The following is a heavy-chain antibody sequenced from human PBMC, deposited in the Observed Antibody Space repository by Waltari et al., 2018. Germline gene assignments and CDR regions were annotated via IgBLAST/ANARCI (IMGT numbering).Heavy chain of an antibody. J-gene: IGHJ6*03. CDR2: IIPILGIA. D-gene: IGHD6-13*01. CDR1: GGTFSSYA. Sequence: QVQLVQSGAEVKKPGSSVKVSCKASGGTFSSYAISWVRQAPGQGLEWMGGIIPILGIANYAQKFQGRVTITADKSTSTAYMELSSLRSEDTAVYYCARGPLKGPIAAAGQVYYYYYMDVWGKGTTVTVSS. CDR3: ARGPLKGPIAAAGQVYYYYYMDV. V-gene: IGHV1-69*10.